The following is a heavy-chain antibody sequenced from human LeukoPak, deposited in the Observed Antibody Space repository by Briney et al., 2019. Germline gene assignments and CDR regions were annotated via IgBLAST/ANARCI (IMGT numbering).Heavy chain of an antibody. CDR1: GGSISSGSYY. CDR3: AREGTLVPAATSYYYYMDV. D-gene: IGHD2-2*01. CDR2: IYTSGST. V-gene: IGHV4-61*02. J-gene: IGHJ6*03. Sequence: SETLSLTCTVSGGSISSGSYYLSWIRQPAGKGLEWIGRIYTSGSTNYNPSLKSRVTISVDTSKNQFSLKLSSVTAADTAVYYCAREGTLVPAATSYYYYMDVWGKGTTVTVSS.